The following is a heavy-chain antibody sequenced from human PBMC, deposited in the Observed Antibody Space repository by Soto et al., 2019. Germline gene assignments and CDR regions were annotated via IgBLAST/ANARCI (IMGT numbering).Heavy chain of an antibody. CDR2: ICPGDSDT. CDR1: GYSFTSYW. D-gene: IGHD1-20*01. CDR3: ARHVTGTTVRGYYYYYYMDV. Sequence: GESLKISCKGSGYSFTSYWIGWVRQMPGKGLEWMGIICPGDSDTRYSPSFQGQVTISADKSISTAYLQWSSLKAPDTAMYYCARHVTGTTVRGYYYYYYMDVWGKGTTVTVSS. V-gene: IGHV5-51*01. J-gene: IGHJ6*03.